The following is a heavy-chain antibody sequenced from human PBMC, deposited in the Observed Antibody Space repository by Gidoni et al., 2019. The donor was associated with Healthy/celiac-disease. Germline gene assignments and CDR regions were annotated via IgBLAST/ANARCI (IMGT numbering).Heavy chain of an antibody. V-gene: IGHV4-38-2*02. D-gene: IGHD6-13*01. J-gene: IGHJ4*02. CDR2: IYHSGST. CDR1: GYSISSGYY. CDR3: ARDGSSSSWFDYYYFDY. Sequence: QVQLQESGPGLVKPSETLSLTCTVSGYSISSGYYWGWIRQPPGKGLEWIGSIYHSGSTYYNPSLKSRVTISVDTSKNQFSLKLSSVTAADTAVYYCARDGSSSSWFDYYYFDYWGQGTLVTVSS.